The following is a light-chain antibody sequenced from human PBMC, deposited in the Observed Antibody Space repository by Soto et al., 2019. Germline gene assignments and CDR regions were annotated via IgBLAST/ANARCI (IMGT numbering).Light chain of an antibody. J-gene: IGLJ1*01. V-gene: IGLV2-23*01. CDR2: EGS. CDR1: SSDVGNYNL. Sequence: QSALSQPASVSGSPGQSITISCTGTSSDVGNYNLVSWYQQDPGKAPKLMIFEGSKRPSGVSTRFSGSKSGNTASLTISGLQAEDEAEYYCCSYAGSSTWVFGTGTKLTDL. CDR3: CSYAGSSTWV.